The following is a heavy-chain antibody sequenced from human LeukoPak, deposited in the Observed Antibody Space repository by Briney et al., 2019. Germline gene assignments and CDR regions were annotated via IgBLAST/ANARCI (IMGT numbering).Heavy chain of an antibody. D-gene: IGHD4/OR15-4a*01. CDR1: EFTVTTNY. Sequence: PGGSLRLSCAASEFTVTTNYMSWVRQAPGKGLQWVSVIYPGGAVYYADSVKGRFIISRDNSKNMLSLQMNSLTADDTAVYYCVRGPRNYDDSGFHYGVFDIWGQGTVVTVSS. CDR3: VRGPRNYDDSGFHYGVFDI. J-gene: IGHJ3*02. CDR2: IYPGGAV. V-gene: IGHV3-53*01.